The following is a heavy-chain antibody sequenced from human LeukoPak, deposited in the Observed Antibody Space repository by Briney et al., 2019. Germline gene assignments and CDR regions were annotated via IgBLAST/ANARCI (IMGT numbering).Heavy chain of an antibody. D-gene: IGHD1-1*01. J-gene: IGHJ1*01. CDR1: GYTFTSYG. CDR3: ARSGNWNDVLQH. CDR2: TSAYNGNT. V-gene: IGHV1-18*04. Sequence: VSVKVSCKASGYTFTSYGISWVRQAPGQGLEWRGWTSAYNGNTNYAQKLKGRVTITTDTSTSTAYMELRSLRSDDTAVYYCARSGNWNDVLQHWGQGTLVTVSS.